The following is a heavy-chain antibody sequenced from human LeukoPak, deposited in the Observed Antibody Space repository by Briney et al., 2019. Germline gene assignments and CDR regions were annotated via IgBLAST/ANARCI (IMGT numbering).Heavy chain of an antibody. CDR3: ASPSSGQSFDI. Sequence: GGSLRLSCAASGFTVSNNYMNWVRQAPGKGREWVSVMYRGGTTYYADSVKGRFSISRDKSKNTVYLQMSSLRAEDTAVYYCASPSSGQSFDIWGQGTMVTVFS. J-gene: IGHJ3*02. V-gene: IGHV3-53*01. D-gene: IGHD6-19*01. CDR1: GFTVSNNY. CDR2: MYRGGTT.